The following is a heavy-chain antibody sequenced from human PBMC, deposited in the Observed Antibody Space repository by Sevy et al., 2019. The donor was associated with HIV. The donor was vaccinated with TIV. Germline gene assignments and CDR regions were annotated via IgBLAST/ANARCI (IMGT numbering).Heavy chain of an antibody. CDR2: IRYDGSNK. V-gene: IGHV3-30*02. Sequence: GGSLRLSCAASGFTFSSYGMHWVRQAPGKGLEWVAFIRYDGSNKYYADSVKGRFTISRDNSKNTLYLQMNSLRAEDTAGYYCAKDGSLDFWSGYSYYYYGMDVWGQGTTVTVSS. J-gene: IGHJ6*02. CDR3: AKDGSLDFWSGYSYYYYGMDV. D-gene: IGHD3-3*01. CDR1: GFTFSSYG.